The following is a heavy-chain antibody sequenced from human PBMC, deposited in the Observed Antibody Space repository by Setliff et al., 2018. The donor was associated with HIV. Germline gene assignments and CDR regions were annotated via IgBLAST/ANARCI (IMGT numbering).Heavy chain of an antibody. D-gene: IGHD6-19*01. CDR3: ASLEPYSSGWFFDY. Sequence: SETLSLTCAVSGYSISSGYYWGWIRQPPGKGLEWIGNIYHSGSTYYNPSLKRRVTISVDTSKNQFSLKLSSVTAADTAVYYCASLEPYSSGWFFDYWGQGTLVTVSS. V-gene: IGHV4-38-2*01. CDR2: IYHSGST. J-gene: IGHJ4*02. CDR1: GYSISSGYY.